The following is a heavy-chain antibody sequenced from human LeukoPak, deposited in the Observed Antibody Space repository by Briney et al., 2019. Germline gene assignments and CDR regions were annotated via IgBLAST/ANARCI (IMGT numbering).Heavy chain of an antibody. CDR3: AREIVTGGNGAFDI. Sequence: PSETLSLTCTVSGGSISSYYWSWIRQPPGKGLEWIGYIYYSGSTNYNPSLKSRVTISVDTSKNQFSLKLSSVTAADTAVYYCAREIVTGGNGAFDIWGQGTMVTVSS. CDR2: IYYSGST. D-gene: IGHD4-23*01. V-gene: IGHV4-59*01. CDR1: GGSISSYY. J-gene: IGHJ3*02.